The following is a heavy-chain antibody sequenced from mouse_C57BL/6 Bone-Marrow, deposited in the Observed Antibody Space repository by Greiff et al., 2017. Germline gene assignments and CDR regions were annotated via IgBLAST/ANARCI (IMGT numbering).Heavy chain of an antibody. CDR1: GYAFTNYL. CDR3: ARYYYGSYIDY. D-gene: IGHD1-1*01. CDR2: INPGSGGT. Sequence: QVQLQQSGAELVRPGPSVKVSCKASGYAFTNYLIEWVKQRPGQGLEWIGVINPGSGGTNYNEKFKGKATLTADKSSSTAYMQLSSLTSEDSAVYVCARYYYGSYIDYWGQGTTLTGSS. V-gene: IGHV1-54*01. J-gene: IGHJ2*01.